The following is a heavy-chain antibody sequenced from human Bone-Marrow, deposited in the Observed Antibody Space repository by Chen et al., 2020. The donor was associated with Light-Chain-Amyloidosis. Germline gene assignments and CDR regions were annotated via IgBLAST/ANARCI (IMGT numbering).Heavy chain of an antibody. J-gene: IGHJ4*02. CDR3: ARPTSVWLQLTTGGDF. D-gene: IGHD6-19*01. V-gene: IGHV3-21*01. CDR2: ISSNSYK. Sequence: EVQLLESGGGLIQPGGSLRLPCAASGFTFSSHAMTWVRQAPGKGLEWLSSISSNSYKYYADSVKGRFTISRDNAMNSVYLQMNSLRAEDTAIYYCARPTSVWLQLTTGGDFWGQGTLVTVSS. CDR1: GFTFSSHA.